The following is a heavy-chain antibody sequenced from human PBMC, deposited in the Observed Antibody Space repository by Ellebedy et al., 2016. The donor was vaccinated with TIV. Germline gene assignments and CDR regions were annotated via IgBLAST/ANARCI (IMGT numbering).Heavy chain of an antibody. CDR2: MYYSGTI. D-gene: IGHD6-19*01. CDR1: GGSISSYY. V-gene: IGHV4-59*01. CDR3: AGIPVTGDGSYYFDS. Sequence: MPSETLSLTCTVSGGSISSYYWSRIWQPPGKGLEWIGYMYYSGTIKYNPSLKSRVTISVDTSKNQFSLKVSSVTTADTAVYFCAGIPVTGDGSYYFDSWGQGTLVTVSS. J-gene: IGHJ4*02.